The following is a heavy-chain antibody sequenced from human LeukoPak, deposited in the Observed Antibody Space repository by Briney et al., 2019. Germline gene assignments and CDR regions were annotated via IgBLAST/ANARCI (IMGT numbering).Heavy chain of an antibody. D-gene: IGHD4-17*01. CDR1: GFTFSSYA. CDR2: ISYDGSNK. CDR3: ARDSKDYGDYVDY. Sequence: PGGSLRLSCAASGFTFSSYAMHWVRQAPGKGLEWVAVISYDGSNKYYADSVKGRFTISRDNFKNTLYLQMNSLRAEDTAVYYCARDSKDYGDYVDYWGQGTLVTVSS. J-gene: IGHJ4*02. V-gene: IGHV3-30*04.